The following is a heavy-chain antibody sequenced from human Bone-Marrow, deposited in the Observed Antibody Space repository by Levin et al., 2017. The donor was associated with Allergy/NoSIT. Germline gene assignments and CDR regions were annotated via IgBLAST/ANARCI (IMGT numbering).Heavy chain of an antibody. CDR2: ISGSGGST. J-gene: IGHJ6*02. D-gene: IGHD3-3*01. Sequence: GESLKISCAASGFTFSSYAMSWVRQAPGKGLEWVSAISGSGGSTYYADSVKGRFTISRDNSKNTLYLQMNSLRAEDTAVYYCAKDLFGVVDYGMDVWGQGTTVTVSS. CDR1: GFTFSSYA. CDR3: AKDLFGVVDYGMDV. V-gene: IGHV3-23*01.